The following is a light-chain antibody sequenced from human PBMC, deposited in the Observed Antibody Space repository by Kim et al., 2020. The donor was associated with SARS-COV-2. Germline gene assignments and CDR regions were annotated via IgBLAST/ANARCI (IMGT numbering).Light chain of an antibody. CDR3: SSYAGSNNWVV. Sequence: QSVTISCTGTSSDVGGYNYVSWYQQHPGKAPKLMIYEVSKRPSAVPDRFSGSKSGNTASLTVSGLQAEDEADYYCSSYAGSNNWVVFGGGTKLTVL. V-gene: IGLV2-8*01. CDR1: SSDVGGYNY. J-gene: IGLJ2*01. CDR2: EVS.